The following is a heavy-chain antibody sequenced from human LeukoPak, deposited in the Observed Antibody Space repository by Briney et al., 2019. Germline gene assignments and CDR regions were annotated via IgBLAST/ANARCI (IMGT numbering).Heavy chain of an antibody. Sequence: PGGSLRLSCSASGFTFSSYAMSWVRQAPEKGLEWVANIKEDGSEKYYGDSVKGRFTISRDNAKNSLSLQMNSLRAEDTAVYYCARYDYGGNYDNWGQGTLVIVSS. CDR3: ARYDYGGNYDN. D-gene: IGHD4-23*01. J-gene: IGHJ4*02. CDR1: GFTFSSYA. CDR2: IKEDGSEK. V-gene: IGHV3-7*04.